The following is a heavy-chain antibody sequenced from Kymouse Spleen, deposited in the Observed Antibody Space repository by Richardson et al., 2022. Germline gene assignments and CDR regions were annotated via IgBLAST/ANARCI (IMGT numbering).Heavy chain of an antibody. CDR1: GGSISSSSYY. J-gene: IGHJ6*02. CDR3: ASTPSSSWYDYYYYYGMDV. CDR2: IYYSGST. D-gene: IGHD6-13*01. Sequence: QLQLQESGPGLVKPSETLSLTCTVSGGSISSSSYYWGWIRQPPGKGLEWIGSIYYSGSTYYNPSLKSRVTISVDTSKNQFSLKLSSVTAADTAVYYCASTPSSSWYDYYYYYGMDVWGQGTTVTVSS. V-gene: IGHV4-39*01.